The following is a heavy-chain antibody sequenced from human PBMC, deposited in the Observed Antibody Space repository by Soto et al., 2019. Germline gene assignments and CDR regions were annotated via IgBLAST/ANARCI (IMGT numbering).Heavy chain of an antibody. CDR2: IHHSGST. V-gene: IGHV4-30-2*01. CDR1: GGSISSGGYS. D-gene: IGHD3-9*01. Sequence: KPSETLSLTCAVSGGSISSGGYSWSWIRQASGKGLEWIAYIHHSGSTYYNPSLKSRVTISPDRSKNRFSLKLTYVTAADTAVYFCARDFERSAIGPWGQGTSVTVSS. CDR3: ARDFERSAIGP. J-gene: IGHJ5*02.